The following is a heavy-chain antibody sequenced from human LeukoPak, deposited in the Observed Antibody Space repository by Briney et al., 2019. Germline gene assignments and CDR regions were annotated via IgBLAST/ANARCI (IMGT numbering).Heavy chain of an antibody. Sequence: ASVKVSCKASGYTFTSYDINWVRQATGQGLEWMGWMNPNSGNTGYAQKFQGRGTMTRNTSISTAYMELSSLRSEDTAVYYCARGWDSGYDLYYYYYMDVWGKGATVTVSS. CDR3: ARGWDSGYDLYYYYYMDV. D-gene: IGHD5-12*01. V-gene: IGHV1-8*01. CDR1: GYTFTSYD. J-gene: IGHJ6*03. CDR2: MNPNSGNT.